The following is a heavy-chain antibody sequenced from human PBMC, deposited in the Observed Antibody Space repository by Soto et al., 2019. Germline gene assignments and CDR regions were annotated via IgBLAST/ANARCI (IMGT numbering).Heavy chain of an antibody. CDR2: INAGNGNT. CDR3: ASVGSSGYGMDV. J-gene: IGHJ6*02. V-gene: IGHV1-3*01. CDR1: GYTFTSYA. D-gene: IGHD6-13*01. Sequence: QVQLVQSGAAVKKPGASVKVSCKASGYTFTSYAMHWVRQAPGQRREWMGWINAGNGNTRYSQKLQGRVTITRDTAASTAYMELSSLRSEDTAVYYCASVGSSGYGMDVWGQGTTVTVSS.